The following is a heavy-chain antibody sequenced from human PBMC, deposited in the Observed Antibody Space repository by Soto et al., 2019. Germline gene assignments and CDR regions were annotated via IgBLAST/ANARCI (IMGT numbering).Heavy chain of an antibody. V-gene: IGHV1-69*13. CDR2: IIPIFGTA. CDR3: ATSKDSGYDPLYGDYVDHYYYGMDV. D-gene: IGHD5-12*01. J-gene: IGHJ6*02. CDR1: GGTFSSYA. Sequence: SVKVSCKASGGTFSSYAISWVRQAPGQGLEWMGGIIPIFGTANYAQKFQGRVTITADESTSTAYMELSSLRSEDTAVYYCATSKDSGYDPLYGDYVDHYYYGMDVWGQGTTVTVSS.